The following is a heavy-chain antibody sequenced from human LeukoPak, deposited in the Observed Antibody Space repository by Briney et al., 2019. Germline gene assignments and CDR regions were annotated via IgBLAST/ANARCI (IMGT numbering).Heavy chain of an antibody. D-gene: IGHD1-26*01. Sequence: GGSLRLSCAASGFTFSDYYMSWIRQAPGKGLEWVSYISSSSGYTNYADSVKGRFTISRDNAKNSLYLQMNSLRAEDTAVYYCARDRGSGSYYFDYWGQGTLVTVSS. CDR3: ARDRGSGSYYFDY. J-gene: IGHJ4*02. V-gene: IGHV3-11*06. CDR1: GFTFSDYY. CDR2: ISSSSGYT.